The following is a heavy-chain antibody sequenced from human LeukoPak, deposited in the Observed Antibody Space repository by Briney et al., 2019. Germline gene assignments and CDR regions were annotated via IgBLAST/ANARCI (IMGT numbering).Heavy chain of an antibody. D-gene: IGHD2-15*01. CDR1: GFTFSSYA. J-gene: IGHJ4*02. CDR3: ARAGRYCSGGSCYYDY. Sequence: PGGSLRLSCAASGFTFSSYAMHWVRPAPGKGLEYVSAISSNGGSTYYANSVKGRFTTSRDNSKNTLYLQVGSLRAEDMAVYYCARAGRYCSGGSCYYDYWGQGTLVTVSS. V-gene: IGHV3-64*01. CDR2: ISSNGGST.